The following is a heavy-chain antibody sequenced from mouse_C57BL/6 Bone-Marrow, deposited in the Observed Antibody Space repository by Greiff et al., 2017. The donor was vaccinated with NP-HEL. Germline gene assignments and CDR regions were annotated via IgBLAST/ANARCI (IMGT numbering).Heavy chain of an antibody. CDR1: GYSITSGYY. J-gene: IGHJ3*01. CDR2: ISYDGSN. Sequence: EESGPGLVKPSQSLSLTCSVTGYSITSGYYWNWIRQFPGNKLEWMGYISYDGSNNYNPSLKNRISITRDTSKNQFLLKLNSVTTEDTATYYCAREDGNYEAWFAYWGQGTLVTVSA. V-gene: IGHV3-6*01. D-gene: IGHD2-1*01. CDR3: AREDGNYEAWFAY.